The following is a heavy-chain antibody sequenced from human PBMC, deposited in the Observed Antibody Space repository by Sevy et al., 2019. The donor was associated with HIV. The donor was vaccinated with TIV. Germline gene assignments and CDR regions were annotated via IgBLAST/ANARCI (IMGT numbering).Heavy chain of an antibody. CDR1: GGSINSYS. J-gene: IGHJ4*02. D-gene: IGHD2-2*03. CDR2: IYYSGST. CDR3: ARATGLDMVDY. Sequence: SETLSLTCTVSGGSINSYSWNWIRQPPGKGLEWIGYIYYSGSTNYNPSLKSRVTISVDTSKNQFSLKLSSVTAADTAVYYCARATGLDMVDYWGQGTLVTVSS. V-gene: IGHV4-59*01.